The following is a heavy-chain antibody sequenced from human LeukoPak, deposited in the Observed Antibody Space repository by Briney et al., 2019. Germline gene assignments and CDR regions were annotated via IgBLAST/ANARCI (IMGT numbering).Heavy chain of an antibody. CDR3: ASMVAVAGEKDY. V-gene: IGHV4-39*01. J-gene: IGHJ4*02. CDR2: IYYSGST. D-gene: IGHD6-19*01. Sequence: ASETLSLTCTVSGGSISSSSYYWDWIRQPPGKGLEWIGSIYYSGSTDYNPSLKSRVTISVDTSKNQISLKLNSVTAADTAVYYCASMVAVAGEKDYWGQGTLVTVSS. CDR1: GGSISSSSYY.